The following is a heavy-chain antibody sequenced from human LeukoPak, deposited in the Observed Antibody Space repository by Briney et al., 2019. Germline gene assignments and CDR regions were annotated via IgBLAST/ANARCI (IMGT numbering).Heavy chain of an antibody. V-gene: IGHV3-21*01. CDR3: ARDTISYGDYSLDY. CDR2: ISSSGSYI. CDR1: GFTFSSYS. D-gene: IGHD4-17*01. J-gene: IGHJ4*02. Sequence: GGSLRLSCAASGFTFSSYSMNWVRQAPGKGLGWVSSISSSGSYIYYADSVKGRFTISRDNAKNSLYLQMNSLRAEDTAVYYCARDTISYGDYSLDYWGQGTLVTVSS.